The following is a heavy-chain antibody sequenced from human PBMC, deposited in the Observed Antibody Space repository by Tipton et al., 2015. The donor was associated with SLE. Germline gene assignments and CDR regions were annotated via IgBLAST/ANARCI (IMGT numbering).Heavy chain of an antibody. D-gene: IGHD4/OR15-4a*01. Sequence: TLSLTCTVSGGSISSYYWSWIRQPAGKGLEWIGYIYASGSTHYNPSLKSRVTMSVDTSKNQFSLNLTSVTAADTAVYYCATEGPHGYGAPSYWGQGTLVTVSS. V-gene: IGHV4-4*07. CDR3: ATEGPHGYGAPSY. J-gene: IGHJ4*02. CDR1: GGSISSYY. CDR2: IYASGST.